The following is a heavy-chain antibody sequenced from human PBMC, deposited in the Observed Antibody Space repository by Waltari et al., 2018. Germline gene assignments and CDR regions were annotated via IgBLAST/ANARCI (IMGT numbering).Heavy chain of an antibody. CDR2: IRSKAYGGTT. V-gene: IGHV3-49*04. D-gene: IGHD4-17*01. CDR3: TRDTQDYGDYPSFYYMDV. J-gene: IGHJ6*03. Sequence: EVQLVESGGGLVQPGRSLRLSCTASGFTFGDYAMSWVRQAPGKGLEWVCFIRSKAYGGTTEYAASVKGRFTISRDDSKSIAYLQMNSLKTEDTAVYYCTRDTQDYGDYPSFYYMDVWGKGTTVTVSS. CDR1: GFTFGDYA.